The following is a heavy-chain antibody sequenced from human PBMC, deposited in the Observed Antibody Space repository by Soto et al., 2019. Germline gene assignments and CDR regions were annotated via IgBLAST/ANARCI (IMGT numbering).Heavy chain of an antibody. CDR1: GGSISSHY. V-gene: IGHV4-4*07. CDR2: IYTSGTT. Sequence: TSETLSLPCTVSGGSISSHYWTWIRQPAGKGLEWIGRIYTSGTTNYNPSLTSRVTMSVDTSKNQFSLNLTSVTAADTAVYYCARDRGQLWPLDYWGQGTLVT. D-gene: IGHD5-18*01. CDR3: ARDRGQLWPLDY. J-gene: IGHJ4*02.